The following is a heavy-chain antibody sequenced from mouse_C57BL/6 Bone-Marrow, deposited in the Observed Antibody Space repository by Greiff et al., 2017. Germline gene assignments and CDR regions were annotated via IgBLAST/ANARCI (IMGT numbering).Heavy chain of an antibody. Sequence: VQLQQSGAELARPGASVKLSCKASGYTFTSYGISWVKQRTGQGLEWIGEIYPRSGNTYYNEKFKGKATLTADKSSSTAYMQLSSLTSEDSAVYYCARKGWLLSFDYWGQGTTLTVSS. CDR1: GYTFTSYG. CDR2: IYPRSGNT. V-gene: IGHV1-81*01. CDR3: ARKGWLLSFDY. J-gene: IGHJ2*01. D-gene: IGHD2-3*01.